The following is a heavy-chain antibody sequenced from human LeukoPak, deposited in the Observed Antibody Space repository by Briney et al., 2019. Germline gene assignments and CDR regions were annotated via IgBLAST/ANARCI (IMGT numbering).Heavy chain of an antibody. J-gene: IGHJ4*02. Sequence: PSETLSLTCTVSGYSISSGYYWGWIRQPPEKGLEWIGSIYHSGSTYYNPSLKSRVTISVDTSKNQFSLKLSSVTAADTAVYYCARVSPEYSSSSYFDYWGQGTLVTVSS. CDR1: GYSISSGYY. CDR3: ARVSPEYSSSSYFDY. D-gene: IGHD6-6*01. CDR2: IYHSGST. V-gene: IGHV4-38-2*02.